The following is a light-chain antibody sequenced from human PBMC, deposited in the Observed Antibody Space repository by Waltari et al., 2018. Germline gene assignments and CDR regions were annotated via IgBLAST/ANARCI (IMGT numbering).Light chain of an antibody. J-gene: IGLJ2*01. CDR1: RSTIRGHA. CDR2: RTD. Sequence: QSVLTQPPSASGTPGQRVTISCSGGRSTIRGHAVAWYRPLTGAAPNLPIYRTDQRPSDVPARFSASTSGTSASLAISGLQSEDEAVYYCASWDDSLAGPVFGGGTSLTVL. CDR3: ASWDDSLAGPV. V-gene: IGLV1-44*01.